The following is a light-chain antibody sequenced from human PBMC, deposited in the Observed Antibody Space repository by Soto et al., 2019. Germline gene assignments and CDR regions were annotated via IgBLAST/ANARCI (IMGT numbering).Light chain of an antibody. CDR2: DAS. Sequence: IVFTQSPATLSLSPGERATLSCRASHSVTSYLALYQQKPGQSPRRLIDDASNRDTGIPARFSGSGSGTLVTLTISSLEPEDFAVYYCQQRSNWPPITFGQGTRLEIK. V-gene: IGKV3-11*01. CDR3: QQRSNWPPIT. CDR1: HSVTSY. J-gene: IGKJ5*01.